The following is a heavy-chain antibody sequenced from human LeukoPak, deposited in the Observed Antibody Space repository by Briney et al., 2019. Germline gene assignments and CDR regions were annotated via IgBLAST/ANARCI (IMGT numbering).Heavy chain of an antibody. V-gene: IGHV4-4*07. J-gene: IGHJ4*02. Sequence: SETLSLTCTVSGGSISNYYWSWIRQPAGKGLEWIGRLYTSGSTNYNPSLKGRVTMSVDTSKNQFSLKLTSMTAADTAVYYCARGGSSGYYYGWGQGTLVTVSS. CDR1: GGSISNYY. CDR3: ARGGSSGYYYG. D-gene: IGHD3-22*01. CDR2: LYTSGST.